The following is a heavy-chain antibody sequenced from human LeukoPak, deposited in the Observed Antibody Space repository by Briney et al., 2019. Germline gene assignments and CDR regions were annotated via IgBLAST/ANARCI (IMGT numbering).Heavy chain of an antibody. D-gene: IGHD3-3*01. CDR3: ARDQNYDFWSGLNPPADWFDP. Sequence: SGTLSLTCTVSGGSISSGDYYWSWIRQPPGKGLEWIGYIYYSGSTYYNPSLKSRVTISVDTSKNQFSLKLSSVTAADTAVYYCARDQNYDFWSGLNPPADWFDPWGQGTLVTVSS. CDR2: IYYSGST. J-gene: IGHJ5*02. CDR1: GGSISSGDYY. V-gene: IGHV4-30-4*08.